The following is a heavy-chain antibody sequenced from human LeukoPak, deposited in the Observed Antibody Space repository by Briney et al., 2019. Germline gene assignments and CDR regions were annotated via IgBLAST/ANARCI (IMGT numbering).Heavy chain of an antibody. Sequence: GXXLQISCQGSGYIFTSYWIGWVRQLPGKGLEWMGIIYPGDSDTRYSPSFQGQVTISADKSISTAYLQWSSLKASDTAMYYCASPTTVTTIAFDIWGQGTMVTVSS. D-gene: IGHD4-17*01. CDR2: IYPGDSDT. V-gene: IGHV5-51*01. J-gene: IGHJ3*02. CDR3: ASPTTVTTIAFDI. CDR1: GYIFTSYW.